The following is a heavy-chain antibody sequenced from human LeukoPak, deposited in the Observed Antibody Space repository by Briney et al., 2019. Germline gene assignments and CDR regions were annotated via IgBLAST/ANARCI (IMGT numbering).Heavy chain of an antibody. J-gene: IGHJ3*02. CDR3: ARDTHYYGSGSPAFDI. V-gene: IGHV3-74*01. D-gene: IGHD3-10*01. CDR1: GFTFSYSW. CDR2: INTDGSSI. Sequence: GGSLRLSCAASGFTFSYSWMQWVRQAPGKGLVWVSRINTDGSSITYADSVKGRFTISRDNAKNSLYLQMNSLRAEDTAVYYCARDTHYYGSGSPAFDIWGQGTMVTVSS.